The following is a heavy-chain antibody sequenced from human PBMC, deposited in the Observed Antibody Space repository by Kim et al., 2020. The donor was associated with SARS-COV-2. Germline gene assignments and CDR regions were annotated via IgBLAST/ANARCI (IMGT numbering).Heavy chain of an antibody. V-gene: IGHV4-59*13. J-gene: IGHJ5*02. CDR3: VRAARPGNWFDP. CDR1: GGSISSYY. CDR2: IYYSGST. Sequence: SETLSLTCTVSGGSISSYYWSWIRQPPGKGLEWIGYIYYSGSTNYNPSLKSRVTISVDTSKNQFSLKLSSVTAADTAVYYCVRAARPGNWFDPWGQGTLVTVSS. D-gene: IGHD6-6*01.